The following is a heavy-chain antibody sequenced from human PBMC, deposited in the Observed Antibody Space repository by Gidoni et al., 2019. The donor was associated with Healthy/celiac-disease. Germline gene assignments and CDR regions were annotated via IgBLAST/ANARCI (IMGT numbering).Heavy chain of an antibody. CDR3: TTLKSSGWYSYYYYMDV. D-gene: IGHD6-19*01. V-gene: IGHV3-15*07. CDR1: GFTFSNAW. CDR2: IKSKTDGGTT. Sequence: EVQLVESGGGLVKPGGSLRLSCAASGFTFSNAWMNWVRQAPGKGLEWVGRIKSKTDGGTTDYAAPVKGRFTISRDDSKNTLYLQMNSLKTEDTAVYYCTTLKSSGWYSYYYYMDVWGKGTTVTVSS. J-gene: IGHJ6*03.